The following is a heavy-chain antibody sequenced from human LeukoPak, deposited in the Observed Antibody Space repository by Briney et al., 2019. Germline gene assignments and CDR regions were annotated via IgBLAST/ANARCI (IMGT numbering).Heavy chain of an antibody. CDR1: GFTFSSYG. Sequence: GSLRVSCAASGFTFSSYGMHWVRQAPGKGLEWVAVIWYDGSNKYYADSVKGRFTISRDNSKNTLYLQMNSLRAEDTAVYYCARDLSAAAGTRFDPWGQGTLATVSS. D-gene: IGHD6-13*01. J-gene: IGHJ5*02. CDR2: IWYDGSNK. CDR3: ARDLSAAAGTRFDP. V-gene: IGHV3-33*01.